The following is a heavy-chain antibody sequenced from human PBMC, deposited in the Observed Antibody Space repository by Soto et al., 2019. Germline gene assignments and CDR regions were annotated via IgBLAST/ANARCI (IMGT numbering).Heavy chain of an antibody. V-gene: IGHV3-23*01. CDR3: AKGGRQPSNYYYYGMDV. Sequence: GGSLRLSCAASGFTFSSYAMSWVRQAPGKGLEWVSAISGSGGSTYYADSVKGRFTISRDNSKKTLYLQMNSLRAEDTAVYYCAKGGRQPSNYYYYGMDVWGQGTTVTVSS. CDR2: ISGSGGST. D-gene: IGHD1-1*01. J-gene: IGHJ6*02. CDR1: GFTFSSYA.